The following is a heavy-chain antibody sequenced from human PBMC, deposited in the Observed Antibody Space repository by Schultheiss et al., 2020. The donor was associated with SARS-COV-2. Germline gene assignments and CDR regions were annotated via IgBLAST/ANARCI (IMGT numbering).Heavy chain of an antibody. CDR2: ISYDGSNK. J-gene: IGHJ2*01. Sequence: GGSLRLSCAASGFTFDDYAMHWVRQAPGKGLEWVAVISYDGSNKYYADSVKGRFTISRDNSKNTLYLQMNSLRAEDTAVYYCARAQTGAYWHFDLWGRGTLVTVSS. CDR3: ARAQTGAYWHFDL. CDR1: GFTFDDYA. D-gene: IGHD7-27*01. V-gene: IGHV3-30*04.